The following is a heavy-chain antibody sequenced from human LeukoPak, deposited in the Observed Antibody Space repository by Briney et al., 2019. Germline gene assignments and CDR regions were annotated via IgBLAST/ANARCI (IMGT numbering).Heavy chain of an antibody. V-gene: IGHV4-34*01. CDR2: INHSGST. CDR3: ARKSQALITMIVVVILALTFLLSN. Sequence: TASETLSLTCAVYGGSFSGYYWSWIRQPPGKGLEWIGEINHSGSTNYNPSLKSRVTISVDTSKNQFSLKLSSVTAADTAVYYCARKSQALITMIVVVILALTFLLSNWGQGTLVTVSS. CDR1: GGSFSGYY. D-gene: IGHD3-22*01. J-gene: IGHJ4*02.